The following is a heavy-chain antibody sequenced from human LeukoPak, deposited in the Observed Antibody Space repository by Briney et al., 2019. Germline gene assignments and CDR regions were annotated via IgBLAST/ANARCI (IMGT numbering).Heavy chain of an antibody. CDR1: GGSFSGYY. V-gene: IGHV4-34*01. D-gene: IGHD5-24*01. CDR3: ARAEGGLQLLQLPQYYFDY. J-gene: IGHJ4*02. CDR2: INHSGST. Sequence: SGTLSLTCAVYGGSFSGYYWSWIRQPPGKGLKWIGEINHSGSTNYNPSLKSRVTISVDTSKNQFSLKLSSVTAADTAVYYCARAEGGLQLLQLPQYYFDYWGQGTLVTVSS.